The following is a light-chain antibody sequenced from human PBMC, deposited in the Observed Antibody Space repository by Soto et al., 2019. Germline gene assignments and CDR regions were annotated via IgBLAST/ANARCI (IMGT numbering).Light chain of an antibody. CDR1: QSVSTY. J-gene: IGKJ5*01. V-gene: IGKV3-11*01. Sequence: EIVLTQSPATLSLSPGERGTLSCRASQSVSTYLAWYQQTPGQAPRLLIYYASKRATGIPARFSGSGSGTDFTLTISSPEPEDSAVYYCQQRTNSLITFGQGTRLEIK. CDR2: YAS. CDR3: QQRTNSLIT.